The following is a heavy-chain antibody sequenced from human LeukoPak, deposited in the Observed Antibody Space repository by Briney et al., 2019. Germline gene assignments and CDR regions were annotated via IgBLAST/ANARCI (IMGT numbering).Heavy chain of an antibody. J-gene: IGHJ4*02. CDR3: ARDLRDPYSGPSHYLDY. CDR1: GFTFSSYA. CDR2: ISYDGSNK. Sequence: GGSLRLSCAASGFTFSSYAMHWVRQAPGKGLEWVAVISYDGSNKYYADSVKGRFTISRDNSKNTLYLQMSSLRAEDTAVYYCARDLRDPYSGPSHYLDYWGQGTLVTVSS. V-gene: IGHV3-30*04. D-gene: IGHD6-13*01.